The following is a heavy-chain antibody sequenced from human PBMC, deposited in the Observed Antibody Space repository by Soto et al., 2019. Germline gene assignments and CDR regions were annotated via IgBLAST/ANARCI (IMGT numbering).Heavy chain of an antibody. J-gene: IGHJ4*02. Sequence: ASETLSLTCAVYGGSFSGYYWSWIRQPPGKGLEWIGEINHSGSTNYNPSLKSRVTISVDTSKNQFSLKLSSVTAADTAVYYCARDGYCSGGSCYKGYFDYWGQGTLVTVSS. CDR3: ARDGYCSGGSCYKGYFDY. D-gene: IGHD2-15*01. CDR1: GGSFSGYY. V-gene: IGHV4-34*01. CDR2: INHSGST.